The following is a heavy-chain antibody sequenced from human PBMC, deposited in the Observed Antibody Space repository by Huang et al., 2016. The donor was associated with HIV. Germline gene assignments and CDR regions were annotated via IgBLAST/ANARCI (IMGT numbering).Heavy chain of an antibody. J-gene: IGHJ4*02. D-gene: IGHD3-22*01. CDR2: NSGDGSST. CDR3: TGIFYDSTGYYYHY. Sequence: EVQLVQSGGVAIKPGGSLRLSCAASGFPFRDYHMHWVRQVSGKGVEWVALNSGDGSSTKYGDSVNGRFTISRDNSKDSLYLQMNSLKTEDTAFYYCTGIFYDSTGYYYHYWGQGTLVTVSS. V-gene: IGHV3-43*01. CDR1: GFPFRDYH.